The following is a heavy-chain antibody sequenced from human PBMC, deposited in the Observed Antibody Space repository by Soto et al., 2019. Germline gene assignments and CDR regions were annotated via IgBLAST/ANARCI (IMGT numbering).Heavy chain of an antibody. V-gene: IGHV3-30*03. CDR3: AAGEPLHY. CDR2: ISYDGSNK. D-gene: IGHD3-10*01. CDR1: GFTFSSYG. Sequence: GGSLRLSCAASGFTFSSYGMHWVRQAPGKGLEWVAVISYDGSNKYYADSVKGRFTISRDNSKNTLYLQMNSLRAEDTAVYYCAAGEPLHYGGQGTLVTVSS. J-gene: IGHJ4*02.